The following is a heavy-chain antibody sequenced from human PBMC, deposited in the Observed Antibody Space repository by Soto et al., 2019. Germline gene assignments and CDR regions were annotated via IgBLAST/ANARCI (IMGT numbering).Heavy chain of an antibody. D-gene: IGHD2-15*01. CDR3: ARDVLFYCSGGSCYSVSDY. V-gene: IGHV3-21*01. J-gene: IGHJ4*02. Sequence: GGSLRLSCAASGFTFSSYSMNWVRQAPGKGLEWVSSISSSSSYIYYADSVKGRFTISRDNAKNSLYLQMNSLRAEDTAVYYCARDVLFYCSGGSCYSVSDYRAQGTPVTGSS. CDR1: GFTFSSYS. CDR2: ISSSSSYI.